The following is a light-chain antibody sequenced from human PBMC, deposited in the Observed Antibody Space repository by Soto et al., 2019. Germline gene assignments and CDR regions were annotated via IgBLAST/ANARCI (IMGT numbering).Light chain of an antibody. CDR3: SSYAGSNVV. Sequence: QSALTQPPSASGSPGQSVTISCTGTYSDVGGYNYVFWYQQHPGKAPKLMISEVSKRPSGVPDRFSGSKSGNTASLTVSGLQAEDEADYYCSSYAGSNVVFGGGTKLTVL. J-gene: IGLJ2*01. V-gene: IGLV2-8*01. CDR2: EVS. CDR1: YSDVGGYNY.